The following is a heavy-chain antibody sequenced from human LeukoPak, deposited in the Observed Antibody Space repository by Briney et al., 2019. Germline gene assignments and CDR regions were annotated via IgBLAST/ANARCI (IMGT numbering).Heavy chain of an antibody. CDR3: ARVGGSSWYYYYYYYMDV. CDR2: MNLYSGKT. Sequence: ASLKLSCKASGYTFTSYGINWVRQATGQGHEWMGWMNLYSGKTSYAQKFQDTVTMTRNNAISTAYMELSSLRSEDTAVYYCARVGGSSWYYYYYYYMDVWGKGTTVTISS. CDR1: GYTFTSYG. V-gene: IGHV1-8*01. J-gene: IGHJ6*03. D-gene: IGHD6-13*01.